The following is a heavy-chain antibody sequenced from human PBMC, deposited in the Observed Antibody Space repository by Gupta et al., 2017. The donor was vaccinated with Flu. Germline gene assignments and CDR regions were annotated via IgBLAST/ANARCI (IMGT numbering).Heavy chain of an antibody. CDR2: INAGNGNT. Sequence: QVQLVQSGAEVKKPGASVKVSCKASGYTFTSYAMHWVRQAPGQRLEWMGWINAGNGNTKYSQKFQGRVTITRDTSASTAYMELSSLRSEDTAVYYCARDRRGPEWELFDYWGQGTLVTVSS. D-gene: IGHD1-26*01. J-gene: IGHJ4*02. CDR1: GYTFTSYA. CDR3: ARDRRGPEWELFDY. V-gene: IGHV1-3*01.